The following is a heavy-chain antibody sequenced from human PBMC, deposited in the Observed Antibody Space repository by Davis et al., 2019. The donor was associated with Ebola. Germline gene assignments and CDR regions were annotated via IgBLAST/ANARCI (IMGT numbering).Heavy chain of an antibody. J-gene: IGHJ4*02. CDR1: GFTFSSYG. CDR3: AKDRRGYNSAADY. V-gene: IGHV3-30*18. D-gene: IGHD5-24*01. CDR2: ISYDGSNK. Sequence: GESLKISCVASGFTFSSYGMHWVRQAPGKGLEWVAVISYDGSNKYYADSVKGRFTISRDNSKNTLYLQMNSLRADDTAVYYCAKDRRGYNSAADYWGQGTLVTVSS.